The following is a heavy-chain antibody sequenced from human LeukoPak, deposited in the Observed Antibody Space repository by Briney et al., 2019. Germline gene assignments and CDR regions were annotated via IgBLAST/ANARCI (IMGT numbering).Heavy chain of an antibody. D-gene: IGHD3-10*01. J-gene: IGHJ3*02. CDR2: IYTSGST. Sequence: TSETLSLTCTVSGGSISSGSYYWSWIRQPAGKGLEWIGRIYTSGSTNYNPSLKSRVTISVDTSKNQFSLKLSSVTAADTAVYYCVRRRYYDAFDIWGQGTMVTVSS. CDR1: GGSISSGSYY. CDR3: VRRRYYDAFDI. V-gene: IGHV4-61*02.